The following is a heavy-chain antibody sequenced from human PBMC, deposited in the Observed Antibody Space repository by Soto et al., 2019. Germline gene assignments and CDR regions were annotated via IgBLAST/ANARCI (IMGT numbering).Heavy chain of an antibody. J-gene: IGHJ6*02. CDR1: GGSISSSSYY. V-gene: IGHV4-39*01. CDR3: ARHLAMIVVDSMDV. Sequence: LSLTCTVSGGSISSSSYYWGWIRQPPGKGLEWIGSIYYSGSTYYNPSLKSRVTISVDTSKNQFSLKLSSVTAADTAVYYCARHLAMIVVDSMDVWGQGTTVTVSS. D-gene: IGHD3-22*01. CDR2: IYYSGST.